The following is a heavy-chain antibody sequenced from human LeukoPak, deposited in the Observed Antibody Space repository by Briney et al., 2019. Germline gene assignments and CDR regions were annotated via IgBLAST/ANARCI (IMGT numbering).Heavy chain of an antibody. V-gene: IGHV7-4-1*02. CDR1: GYTFTSYA. CDR2: INTNTGNP. CDR3: AREDEDIVVVPAEDYYYGMDV. J-gene: IGHJ6*02. D-gene: IGHD2-2*01. Sequence: EASVKVSCKASGYTFTSYAMNWVRQAPGRGLEWMGWINTNTGNPTYAQGFTGRFVFSLDTSVSTAYLQISSLKAEDTAVYYCAREDEDIVVVPAEDYYYGMDVWGQGTTVTVSS.